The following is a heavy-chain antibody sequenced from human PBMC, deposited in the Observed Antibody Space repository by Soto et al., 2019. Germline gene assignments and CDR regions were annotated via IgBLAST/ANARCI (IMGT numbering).Heavy chain of an antibody. V-gene: IGHV4-34*01. J-gene: IGHJ4*02. CDR3: ARASSDRHFDY. D-gene: IGHD3-10*01. CDR2: INHSGST. CDR1: GGSFSGYY. Sequence: PSETLSLTCAVYGGSFSGYYWSWIRQPPGKGLEWIGEINHSGSTNYNPSLKSRVTISVDTSKNQFSLKLSSVTAADTAVYYCARASSDRHFDYWGQGTLVTVSS.